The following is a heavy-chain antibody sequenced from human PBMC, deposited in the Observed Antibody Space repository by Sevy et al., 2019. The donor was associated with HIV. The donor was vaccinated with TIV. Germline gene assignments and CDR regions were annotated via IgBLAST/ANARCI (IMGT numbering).Heavy chain of an antibody. CDR3: AGLAVPRISSSGTYYNHGWFDV. CDR2: IYHSGST. V-gene: IGHV4-38-2*01. D-gene: IGHD3-10*01. CDR1: GYSISSGYL. Sequence: SETLSLTCAVSGYSISSGYLWAWIRQPPGRGLEWIGRIYHSGSTYYNSSLTSRVTISVDTSKNQFSLKLGSVTAADTAVYYCAGLAVPRISSSGTYYNHGWFDVWGQGILVTVSS. J-gene: IGHJ5*02.